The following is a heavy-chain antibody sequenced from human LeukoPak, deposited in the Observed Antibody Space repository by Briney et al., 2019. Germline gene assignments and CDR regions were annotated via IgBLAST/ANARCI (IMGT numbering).Heavy chain of an antibody. D-gene: IGHD6-6*01. CDR1: GGSISSYY. CDR2: IYYSGST. Sequence: SETLSLTCTASGGSISSYYWSWIRQPPGKGLEWIGYIYYSGSTNYNPSLKSRVTISVDTSKNQFSLKLSSVTAADTAVYYCARDSQIAGHSSSIDIWGQGTMVTVSS. CDR3: ARDSQIAGHSSSIDI. J-gene: IGHJ3*02. V-gene: IGHV4-59*01.